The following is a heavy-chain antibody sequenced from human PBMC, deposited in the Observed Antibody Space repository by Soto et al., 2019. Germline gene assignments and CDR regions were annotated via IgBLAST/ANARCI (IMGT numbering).Heavy chain of an antibody. D-gene: IGHD1-26*01. CDR2: IYYSGST. V-gene: IGHV4-39*01. J-gene: IGHJ4*02. Sequence: SETLSLTCTVSGGSISSSSYYWGWIRQPPGKGLEWIGSIYYSGSTYYNPSLKSRVTISVDTSKNHFSLRLSSVTAADTAVYYCAGQPLGTTRDFDYWGQGTLVTVSS. CDR3: AGQPLGTTRDFDY. CDR1: GGSISSSSYY.